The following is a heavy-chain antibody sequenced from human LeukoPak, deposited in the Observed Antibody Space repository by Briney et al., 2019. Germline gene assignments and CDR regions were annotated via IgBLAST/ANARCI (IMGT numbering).Heavy chain of an antibody. CDR3: TSQAGYSSSWET. J-gene: IGHJ5*02. Sequence: GGSLRLSCAASGFTFSGSAMHWVRQAPGKGLEWVGRMRSKRNNYATGYTASVEGRFTISRDDSKNTRYLEMTNLKSEDTAVYYCTSQAGYSSSWETWGQGTLVTVSS. V-gene: IGHV3-73*01. CDR1: GFTFSGSA. CDR2: MRSKRNNYAT. D-gene: IGHD6-13*01.